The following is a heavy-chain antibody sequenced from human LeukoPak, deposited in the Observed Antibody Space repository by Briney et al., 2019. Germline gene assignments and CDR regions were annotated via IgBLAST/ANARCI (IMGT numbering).Heavy chain of an antibody. CDR1: GYTFTGYY. D-gene: IGHD3-22*01. CDR2: INPNSGGT. Sequence: ASVKVSCKASGYTFTGYYMHWVRQAPGQGLEWMGWINPNSGGTNYAQKFQGRVTMTRDTSISTAYMELSRLRSDDTAVYYCARAQNYHDRSGYSDDTFDVWGHGTMITVSS. J-gene: IGHJ3*01. CDR3: ARAQNYHDRSGYSDDTFDV. V-gene: IGHV1-2*02.